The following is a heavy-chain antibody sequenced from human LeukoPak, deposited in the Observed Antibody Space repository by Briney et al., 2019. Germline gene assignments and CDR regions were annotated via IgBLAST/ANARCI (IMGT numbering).Heavy chain of an antibody. Sequence: GGSLRLSRAPSRFTVSSYSMNWVRQAPRRGVEWVSYISSSSSTIYYAASVKGRFTISRDNAKNSLYLQINRLSDEDTAVYSCAKAFRLTDYWGQGTLVTVSS. CDR3: AKAFRLTDY. CDR1: RFTVSSYS. J-gene: IGHJ4*02. CDR2: ISSSSSTI. V-gene: IGHV3-48*02.